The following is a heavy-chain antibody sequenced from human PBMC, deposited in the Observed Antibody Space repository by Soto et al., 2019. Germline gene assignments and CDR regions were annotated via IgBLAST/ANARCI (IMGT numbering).Heavy chain of an antibody. J-gene: IGHJ4*02. CDR1: GYTFTSYA. CDR2: INAGNGNT. Sequence: ASVKVSCKASGYTFTSYAMHWVRQAPGQRLEWMGWINAGNGNTKYSRKFQGRVTITRDTSASTAYMELSSLRSEDTAVYYCARIKLLWFGELPEAPFDYWGQGTLVTVSS. V-gene: IGHV1-3*01. D-gene: IGHD3-10*01. CDR3: ARIKLLWFGELPEAPFDY.